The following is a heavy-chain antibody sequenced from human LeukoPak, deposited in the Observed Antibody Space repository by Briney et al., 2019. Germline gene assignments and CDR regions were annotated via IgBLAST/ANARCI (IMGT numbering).Heavy chain of an antibody. J-gene: IGHJ6*03. CDR1: GYIFTSYD. CDR3: GRGGNWGTSNDNYFNMDV. CDR2: VSPKSGYT. D-gene: IGHD7-27*01. Sequence: ASVKVSCKASGYIFTSYDIYWVRQATGQGLEWMGWVSPKSGYTGYAQKFNGRVTMTRSTSISTAYMELSSLRSEDTAVYYCGRGGNWGTSNDNYFNMDVWGTGTTVIVS. V-gene: IGHV1-8*01.